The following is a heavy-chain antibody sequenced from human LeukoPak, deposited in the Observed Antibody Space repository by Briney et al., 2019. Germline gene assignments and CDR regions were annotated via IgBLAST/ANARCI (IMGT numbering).Heavy chain of an antibody. CDR2: ITGSDGNT. CDR3: AKVHSSGWHFDY. V-gene: IGHV3-23*01. CDR1: GFTFSTFA. D-gene: IGHD6-19*01. Sequence: GGSLRLSCAASGFTFSTFAMSWVRQAPEKGLEWVSGITGSDGNTYYADSVRGRFTISRDNSKNTLYLQMNSLRAEDTAVYYCAKVHSSGWHFDYWGQGTLVTVSS. J-gene: IGHJ4*02.